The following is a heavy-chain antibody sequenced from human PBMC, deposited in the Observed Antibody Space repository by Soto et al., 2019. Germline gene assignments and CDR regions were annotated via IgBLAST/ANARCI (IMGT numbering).Heavy chain of an antibody. V-gene: IGHV1-46*01. D-gene: IGHD2-2*01. CDR1: GYTFTSYH. J-gene: IGHJ6*02. CDR2: INPSGGST. CDR3: ARDQGYFISTSCPTYYYYYGMEV. Sequence: VLVKVSRKASGYTFTSYHMHWRRKTPRQGLEWMGIINPSGGSTSYAQKFQGRVTMTRDTSTSTVYMELSSLRSEDTAVYYCARDQGYFISTSCPTYYYYYGMEVWGQGTTVTVSS.